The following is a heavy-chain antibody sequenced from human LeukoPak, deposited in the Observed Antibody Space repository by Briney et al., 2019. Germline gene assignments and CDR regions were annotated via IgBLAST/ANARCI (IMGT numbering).Heavy chain of an antibody. Sequence: SQTLSLTCAVSRGSINSGGYYWSWIRQPPGGGLEWIGYIYYNGTTYYNPSLESRVTFSIDTSKNQFSLKLTSVTAADTAVYYLAGRPKKAGAYYFFDSWAQGTLGTVSS. V-gene: IGHV4-30-2*01. CDR1: RGSINSGGYY. J-gene: IGHJ4*02. CDR2: IYYNGTT. D-gene: IGHD1-26*01. CDR3: AGRPKKAGAYYFFDS.